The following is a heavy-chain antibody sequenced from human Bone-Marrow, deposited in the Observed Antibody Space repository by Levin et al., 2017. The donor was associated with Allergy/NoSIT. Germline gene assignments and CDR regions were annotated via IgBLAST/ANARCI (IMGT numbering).Heavy chain of an antibody. D-gene: IGHD6-6*01. CDR3: TTSSTSSNSYYGLDV. J-gene: IGHJ6*02. Sequence: PGGSLRLSCAASGFSFGNYAMRWVRQAPGKGLEWVSAITFSGDSTYYADSVKGRFTISRDNSKNTLYLQMNSLRAEDTARYYCTTSSTSSNSYYGLDVWGRGTTVTVSS. CDR2: ITFSGDST. CDR1: GFSFGNYA. V-gene: IGHV3-23*01.